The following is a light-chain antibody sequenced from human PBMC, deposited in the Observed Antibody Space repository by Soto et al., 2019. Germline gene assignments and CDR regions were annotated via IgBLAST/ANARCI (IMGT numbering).Light chain of an antibody. Sequence: QSALTQPASVSGSPGQSITISCTGTSSDVGSYNLVSWYQQHPGKAPKLMIYEGSKRPSGVSNRFSGSKSGNTASLTISGLQAEDXXXYYCCSYAGSFAVFGGGTQQTVL. CDR3: CSYAGSFAV. V-gene: IGLV2-23*01. CDR1: SSDVGSYNL. J-gene: IGLJ7*01. CDR2: EGS.